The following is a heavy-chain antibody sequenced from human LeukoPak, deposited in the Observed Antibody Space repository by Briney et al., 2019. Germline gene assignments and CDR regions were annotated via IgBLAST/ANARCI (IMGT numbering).Heavy chain of an antibody. J-gene: IGHJ3*02. CDR2: ISHDASET. CDR3: ARALMYYDILTGRDVFDI. D-gene: IGHD3-9*01. V-gene: IGHV3-30*04. Sequence: GGSLRLSCAASEFTFSAYPMHWLRQRPGKGLESLAVISHDASETYYANSVKGRFTISRDNSKDTLYLQMTSLRGEDTAVYYCARALMYYDILTGRDVFDIWGQGTMVTVSS. CDR1: EFTFSAYP.